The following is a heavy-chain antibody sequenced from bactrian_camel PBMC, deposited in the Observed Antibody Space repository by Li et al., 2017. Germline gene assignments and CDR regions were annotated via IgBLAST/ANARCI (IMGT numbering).Heavy chain of an antibody. CDR1: HTSSKGC. V-gene: IGHV3S1*01. CDR2: IYAGSGST. Sequence: HVQLVESGGGSVQAGGSLRLSCGHTSSKGCMGWFRRAPGKEREGVAAIYAGSGSTYYADSVKGRFTISRDNTENTLYLHMSNLKPEDTAMYYCAARYGGTCSPWSSDYRYWGQGTQVTVS. CDR3: AARYGGTCSPWSSDYRY. J-gene: IGHJ4*01. D-gene: IGHD7*01.